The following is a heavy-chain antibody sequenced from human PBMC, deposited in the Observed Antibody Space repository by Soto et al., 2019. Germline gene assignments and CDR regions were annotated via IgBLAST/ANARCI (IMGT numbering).Heavy chain of an antibody. CDR2: IYWDDDK. J-gene: IGHJ4*02. V-gene: IGHV2-5*02. CDR1: GFSLSTTRVG. Sequence: QITLKESGPTLVKPTQTLTLTCSFSGFSLSTTRVGVGWIRQPPGKALEWLALIYWDDDKRYSPSLKSRLTITNDTSKNRVVLTMTNMDPVDTATYYCAHTVVAGLGYYFDYWGQGTLVTVSS. D-gene: IGHD6-19*01. CDR3: AHTVVAGLGYYFDY.